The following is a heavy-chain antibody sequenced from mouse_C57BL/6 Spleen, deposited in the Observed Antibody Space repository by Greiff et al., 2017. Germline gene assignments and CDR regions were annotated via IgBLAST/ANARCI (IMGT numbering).Heavy chain of an antibody. CDR3: ARYYSGSSYFDY. V-gene: IGHV2-2*01. Sequence: VQLQQSGPGLVQPSPSLSITCTASGFSLTSYGVHWVRQSPGQGLEWLGVIWSGGSTDYHAAFISRLSISKDNSKSQVFIKMNSLQADDTAIYYCARYYSGSSYFDYWGQGTTLTVSS. CDR2: IWSGGST. D-gene: IGHD1-1*01. J-gene: IGHJ2*01. CDR1: GFSLTSYG.